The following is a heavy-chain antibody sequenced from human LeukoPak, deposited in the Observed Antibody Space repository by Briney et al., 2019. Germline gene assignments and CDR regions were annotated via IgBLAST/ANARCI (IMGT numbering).Heavy chain of an antibody. CDR2: ISGSGGST. D-gene: IGHD3-10*01. Sequence: GGSLRLSCAASGFTFSSYGMSWVRQAPGKGLEWVSAISGSGGSTYYADSVKGRFTLSRDNSMNTLYLQMHSLRAEDTAVYYCAKDSDPYGSGSLGYWGQGILVTVSS. CDR1: GFTFSSYG. CDR3: AKDSDPYGSGSLGY. J-gene: IGHJ4*02. V-gene: IGHV3-23*01.